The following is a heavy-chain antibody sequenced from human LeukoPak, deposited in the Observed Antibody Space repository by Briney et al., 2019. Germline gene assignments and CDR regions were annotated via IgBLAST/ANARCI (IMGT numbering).Heavy chain of an antibody. CDR3: AVLLLWFGESPLYGMDV. J-gene: IGHJ6*02. Sequence: PGGSLRLSCAASGFTVSNYYMSWVRQAPGQGLEWVSVIYADSVRGRFTISRDNSKNTVDLHMNSLRVEDTAVYYCAVLLLWFGESPLYGMDVWGQGTTVTVSS. D-gene: IGHD3-10*01. CDR1: GFTVSNYY. CDR2: I. V-gene: IGHV3-66*02.